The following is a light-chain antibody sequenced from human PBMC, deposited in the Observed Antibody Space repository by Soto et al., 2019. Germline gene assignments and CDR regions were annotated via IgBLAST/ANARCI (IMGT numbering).Light chain of an antibody. Sequence: EIVLTQSPGTLSLSPGERATLSCRASHSVSSSYLAWYQQKPGQAPRLLIYGASSRATGIPDRFSGSGSGTDFTLTISRLEPEDCAVYYCQQYGSSPPITFGHGTRLEIK. CDR3: QQYGSSPPIT. J-gene: IGKJ5*01. CDR2: GAS. V-gene: IGKV3-20*01. CDR1: HSVSSSY.